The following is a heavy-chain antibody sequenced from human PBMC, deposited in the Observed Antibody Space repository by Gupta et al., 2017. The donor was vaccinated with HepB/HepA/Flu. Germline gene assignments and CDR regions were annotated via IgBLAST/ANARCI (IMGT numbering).Heavy chain of an antibody. CDR3: ASRPDIAVGPFDF. D-gene: IGHD6-19*01. J-gene: IGHJ4*02. CDR1: GYTFRNYP. CDR2: IDTGNGDT. V-gene: IGHV1-3*04. Sequence: QVHLVQSGTEVKKPGASVKVSCKASGYTFRNYPIHWVRQAPGQRPEWMGWIDTGNGDTAYSQKFEDRFTITRDTSASTASMELSSLRSEDTAVYYCASRPDIAVGPFDFWGQGTVVTVSS.